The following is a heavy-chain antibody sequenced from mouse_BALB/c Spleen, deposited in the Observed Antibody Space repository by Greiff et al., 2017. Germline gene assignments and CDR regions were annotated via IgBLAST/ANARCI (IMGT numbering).Heavy chain of an antibody. Sequence: EVKLVESGGGLVQPGESLKLSCESNEYEFPSHDMSWVRKTPEKRLELVAAINSDGGSTYYPDTMERRFIISRDNTKKTLYLQMSSLRSEDTALYYCARQGRYDGYYVPFAYWGQGTLVTVSA. CDR3: ARQGRYDGYYVPFAY. V-gene: IGHV5-2*01. CDR2: INSDGGST. CDR1: EYEFPSHD. D-gene: IGHD2-3*01. J-gene: IGHJ3*01.